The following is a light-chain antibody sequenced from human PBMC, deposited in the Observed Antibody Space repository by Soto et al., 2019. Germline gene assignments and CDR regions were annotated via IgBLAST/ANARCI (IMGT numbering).Light chain of an antibody. CDR1: SSDVGGYNY. J-gene: IGLJ7*01. Sequence: QSVLTQPASVSGSPGQSITISCTGTSSDVGGYNYVSWYQQHPGKAPKLMIYEVSNRPSGVSIRFSGSKSGNTASLTISGLQAEDEADDYCSSYTSSSTLEVFGGGTQLTVL. V-gene: IGLV2-14*01. CDR3: SSYTSSSTLEV. CDR2: EVS.